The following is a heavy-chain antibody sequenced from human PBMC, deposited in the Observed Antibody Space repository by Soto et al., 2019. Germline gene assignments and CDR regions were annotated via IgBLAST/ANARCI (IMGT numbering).Heavy chain of an antibody. CDR2: VRSKIYNYAT. CDR1: GFTFSRSD. D-gene: IGHD2-8*01. J-gene: IGHJ6*02. CDR3: SRHEEGRRMVFYGMDV. V-gene: IGHV3-73*01. Sequence: GGSLRLSCSASGFTFSRSDLHWVRQAPGKGLEWVGRVRSKIYNYATSFADSVRGRFTISRNDSDNTVSLEMSGLKSEDTALYYCSRHEEGRRMVFYGMDVWGQGTTVTVSS.